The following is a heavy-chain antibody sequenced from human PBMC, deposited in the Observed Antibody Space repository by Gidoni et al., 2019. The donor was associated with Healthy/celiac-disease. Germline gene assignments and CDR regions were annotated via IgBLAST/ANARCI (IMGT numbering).Heavy chain of an antibody. J-gene: IGHJ6*02. D-gene: IGHD3-3*01. CDR2: TYSRSKWYN. V-gene: IGHV6-1*01. Sequence: QVQLQQSGPGLVTPSQPLSLTCAITRDTVSSHSSAWHWIRQSPSRGLEWLGRTYSRSKWYNDYAVSVKSRITINPDTSKNQFSLQLNSVTPEDTAVYYCARDLDFWSGYGYYYGMDVWGQGTTVTVSS. CDR1: RDTVSSHSSA. CDR3: ARDLDFWSGYGYYYGMDV.